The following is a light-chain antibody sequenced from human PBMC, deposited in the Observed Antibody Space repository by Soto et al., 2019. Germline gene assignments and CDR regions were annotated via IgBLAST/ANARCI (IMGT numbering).Light chain of an antibody. J-gene: IGLJ2*01. Sequence: QSVLTQPASVSGSPGQSITISCTGTTSDVGAYNYVSWYQQHPGEAPRLMIYDVSYRPSGVSNPFSGSKSGNTASLTISGLRAEDEADYYCSSYSSISYVIFGGGTQLTVL. CDR1: TSDVGAYNY. CDR2: DVS. CDR3: SSYSSISYVI. V-gene: IGLV2-14*01.